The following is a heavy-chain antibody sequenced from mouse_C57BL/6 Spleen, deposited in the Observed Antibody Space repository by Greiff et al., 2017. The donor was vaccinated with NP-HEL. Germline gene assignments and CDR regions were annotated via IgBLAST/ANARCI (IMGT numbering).Heavy chain of an antibody. J-gene: IGHJ2*01. Sequence: QVQLQQPGAELVRPGSSVKLSCKASGYTFTSYWMHWVKQRPIQGLEWIGNIDPSDSETHCNQKFKDKATLTVDKSSSTAYMQLSSLTSEDSAVYYCARGGFITTVDYWGQGTTLTVSS. CDR2: IDPSDSET. V-gene: IGHV1-52*01. CDR3: ARGGFITTVDY. CDR1: GYTFTSYW. D-gene: IGHD1-1*01.